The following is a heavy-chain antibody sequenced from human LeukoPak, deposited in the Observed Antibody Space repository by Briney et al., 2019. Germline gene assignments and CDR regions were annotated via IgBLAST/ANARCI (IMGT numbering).Heavy chain of an antibody. J-gene: IGHJ4*02. CDR2: INPNSGGT. D-gene: IGHD5-12*01. CDR3: VESLYSGYDPPGY. V-gene: IGHV1-2*02. CDR1: GYTFTGYY. Sequence: ASVKVSCKASGYTFTGYYMHWVRQAPGQGLEWMGWINPNSGGTNYAQKFQGRVTMTRDTSISTAYMELSRLRSDDTAVYYCVESLYSGYDPPGYWGQGTLVTVSS.